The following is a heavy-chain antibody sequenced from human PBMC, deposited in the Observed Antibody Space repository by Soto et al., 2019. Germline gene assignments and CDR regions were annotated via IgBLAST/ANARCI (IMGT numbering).Heavy chain of an antibody. D-gene: IGHD2-8*01. CDR2: ISWNSGSI. J-gene: IGHJ4*02. CDR1: GSTFDDYA. CDR3: AKLRIDIVLIGPFDY. Sequence: GGSLRLSCAASGSTFDDYAMHWVRQAPGKGLEWVSGISWNSGSIGYADSVKGRFTISRDNAKNSLYLQMNSLRAEDTALYYCAKLRIDIVLIGPFDYWGQGTLVTVSS. V-gene: IGHV3-9*01.